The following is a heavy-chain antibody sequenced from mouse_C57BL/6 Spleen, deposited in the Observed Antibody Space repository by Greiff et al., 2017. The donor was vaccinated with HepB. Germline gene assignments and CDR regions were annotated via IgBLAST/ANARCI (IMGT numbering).Heavy chain of an antibody. Sequence: EVKLMESGGGLVQPGGSLKLSCAASGFTFSSYGMSWVRQTPDKRLELVATINSNGGSTYYPDSVKGRFTISRDKAKNTLYLPMSRLKAEDTSMYYCARMARTINWGQGTTLTVSS. CDR3: ARMARTIN. V-gene: IGHV5-6-3*01. J-gene: IGHJ2*01. CDR2: INSNGGST. CDR1: GFTFSSYG.